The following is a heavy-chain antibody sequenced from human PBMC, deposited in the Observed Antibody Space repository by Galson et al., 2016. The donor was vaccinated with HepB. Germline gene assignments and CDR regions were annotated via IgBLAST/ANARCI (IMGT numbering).Heavy chain of an antibody. CDR3: ATFGSSVRGVLDAFDV. Sequence: TLSLTCTVSGDSITSHGYFWSWIRQHPEKGLEWIGYFSYSGTPYYNPSLRGRSTISVDTSKNHFSLKVNSVTAADTAIYYCATFGSSVRGVLDAFDVWGQGTMVTVSS. J-gene: IGHJ3*01. CDR1: GDSITSHGYF. V-gene: IGHV4-31*03. D-gene: IGHD3-10*01. CDR2: FSYSGTP.